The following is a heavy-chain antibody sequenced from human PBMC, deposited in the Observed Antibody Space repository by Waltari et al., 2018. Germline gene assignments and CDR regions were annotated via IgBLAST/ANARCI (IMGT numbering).Heavy chain of an antibody. V-gene: IGHV4-34*02. CDR2: INHSGAT. D-gene: IGHD3-22*01. J-gene: IGHJ3*01. CDR3: ARRSPVSLIVVDEGAFDV. CDR1: GGSFSGYY. Sequence: QVKLEQWGAGLLKPSETLSLTCAVYGGSFSGYYWSWIRQSPGRGLEWIGEINHSGATNYNPSLKSRVTTSVDTSTNQFSLKLNFVSAADTAMYFCARRSPVSLIVVDEGAFDVWGHGTMVNVSS.